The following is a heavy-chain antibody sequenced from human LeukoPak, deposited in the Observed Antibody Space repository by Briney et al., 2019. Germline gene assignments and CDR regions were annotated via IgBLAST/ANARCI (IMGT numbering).Heavy chain of an antibody. D-gene: IGHD1-7*01. CDR2: ISGSGGST. CDR3: AKDRDWNYASHFDY. V-gene: IGHV3-23*01. Sequence: ETLSLTCTVSGGSISSSSYYWGWVRQAPGKGLEWVSAISGSGGSTYYADSVKGRFTISRDNSKNTLYLQMNSLRAEDTAVYYCAKDRDWNYASHFDYWGQGTLVTVSS. J-gene: IGHJ4*02. CDR1: GGSISSSSYY.